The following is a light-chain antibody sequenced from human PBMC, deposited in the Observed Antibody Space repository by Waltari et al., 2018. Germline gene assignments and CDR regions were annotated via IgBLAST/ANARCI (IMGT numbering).Light chain of an antibody. CDR2: WAS. CDR1: QSVLYSSNNKNY. J-gene: IGKJ2*01. V-gene: IGKV4-1*01. CDR3: QQYYSTLPYT. Sequence: DIVMTQSPDSLAVSLGDRATITCKSSQSVLYSSNNKNYLAWYQQKPGQPPKLLIYWASTRESGVPDRFSGSGSGTDFTLTISSLQAEDVAVYYCQQYYSTLPYTFGQGTKLEIK.